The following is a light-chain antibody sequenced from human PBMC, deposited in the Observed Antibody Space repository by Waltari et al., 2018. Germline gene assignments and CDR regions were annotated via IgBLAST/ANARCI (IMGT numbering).Light chain of an antibody. J-gene: IGKJ2*01. CDR1: QSIRSY. Sequence: IQMTQSPSTLSVSVGDTVIITCRASQSIRSYLAWYQQKPGEAPKLLISQASTLESGVQSRFSGSGSGTEFTLSISSLQPDDFGTYYCHQYNSDPYTFGLGTKLEIK. V-gene: IGKV1-5*03. CDR3: HQYNSDPYT. CDR2: QAS.